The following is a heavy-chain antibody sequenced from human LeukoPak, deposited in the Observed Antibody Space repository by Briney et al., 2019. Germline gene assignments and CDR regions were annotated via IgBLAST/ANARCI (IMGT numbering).Heavy chain of an antibody. V-gene: IGHV4-59*08. D-gene: IGHD3-3*01. CDR1: GGSISGYY. CDR2: IYYSGST. CDR3: ARLHYDFWSGYHMGYNWFDP. Sequence: PSETLSLTCTVSGGSISGYYWSWIRQPPGKALEWIGYIYYSGSTNYNPSLTSRVTISVDRSKNQFSLKLSSVTAADTAVYYCARLHYDFWSGYHMGYNWFDPWGQGTLVTVSS. J-gene: IGHJ5*02.